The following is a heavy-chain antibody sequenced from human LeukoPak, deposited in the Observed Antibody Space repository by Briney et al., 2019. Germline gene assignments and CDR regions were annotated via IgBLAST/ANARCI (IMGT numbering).Heavy chain of an antibody. J-gene: IGHJ5*02. CDR2: IKPNNGGT. D-gene: IGHD2-2*01. CDR1: GYTFTGYY. CDR3: ARARGDIVVVPAAIWFDP. V-gene: IGHV1-2*02. Sequence: ASVKVSCKASGYTFTGYYMHWVRQAPGQGLAWMGWIKPNNGGTNYAQKFQGRVTMTRDTSISTAYMELSRLRSDDKAVYYCARARGDIVVVPAAIWFDPWGQGTLVTVSS.